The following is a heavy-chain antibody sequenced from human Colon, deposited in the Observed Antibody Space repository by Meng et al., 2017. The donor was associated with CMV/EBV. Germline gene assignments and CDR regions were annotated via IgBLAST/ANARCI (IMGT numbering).Heavy chain of an antibody. CDR3: ARGDRISAANYYYYNMDI. Sequence: GESLKISCAASEFTLSRFWMHWVRQAPGKGLEWVSRVNNDGTITNYADSVRGRFTISRDNAASMVYLEMNSLRVDDTALYFCARGDRISAANYYYYNMDIWGQGTTVTVPQ. J-gene: IGHJ6*01. V-gene: IGHV3-74*01. D-gene: IGHD6-13*01. CDR1: EFTLSRFW. CDR2: VNNDGTIT.